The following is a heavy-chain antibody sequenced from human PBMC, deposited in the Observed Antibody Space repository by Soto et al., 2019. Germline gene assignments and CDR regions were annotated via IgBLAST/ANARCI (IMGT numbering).Heavy chain of an antibody. Sequence: QVHLQESGPGLVKPSETLSLTCTASGVSISSYYWSWIRQPPGKGLEWIGYIHYSGSTNYNPSLKSRVTISLDTSKNQFSLKLSSVTAADTAVYYCARGSYGQTYWDNWFDPWGQGTQVIVSS. CDR1: GVSISSYY. J-gene: IGHJ5*02. D-gene: IGHD5-18*01. CDR2: IHYSGST. CDR3: ARGSYGQTYWDNWFDP. V-gene: IGHV4-59*01.